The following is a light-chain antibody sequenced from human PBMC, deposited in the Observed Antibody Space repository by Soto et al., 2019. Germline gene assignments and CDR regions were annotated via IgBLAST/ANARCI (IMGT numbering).Light chain of an antibody. CDR2: NVS. Sequence: QSALTQPASVSGSPGQSITISCTGTSSDVGGYNYVSWYLQHPGKAPKLIIYNVSNRPSGVSNRFSGSKSGNTASLTISGLQAEDEGHYYCSSFTSSNTVLFGGGTKLTVL. V-gene: IGLV2-14*01. CDR3: SSFTSSNTVL. J-gene: IGLJ2*01. CDR1: SSDVGGYNY.